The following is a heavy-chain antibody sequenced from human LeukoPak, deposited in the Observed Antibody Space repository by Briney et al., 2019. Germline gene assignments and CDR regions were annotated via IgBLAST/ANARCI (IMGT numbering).Heavy chain of an antibody. V-gene: IGHV4-39*01. J-gene: IGHJ5*02. CDR1: GGSISSSSYY. Sequence: SETLSLTCTVSGGSISSSSYYWGWIRQPPGKGLEWIGSIYYSGSTYYNPSLKSRVTISVDTSKNQFSMKLSSVTAADTAVYYCARDDSSGYYSRFDPWGQGTLV. D-gene: IGHD3-22*01. CDR3: ARDDSSGYYSRFDP. CDR2: IYYSGST.